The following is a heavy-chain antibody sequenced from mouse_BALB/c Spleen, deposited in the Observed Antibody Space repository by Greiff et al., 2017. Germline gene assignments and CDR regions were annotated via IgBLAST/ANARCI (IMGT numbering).Heavy chain of an antibody. V-gene: IGHV3-8*02. CDR2: ISYSGST. D-gene: IGHD2-4*01. CDR1: GDSFTSGY. CDR3: ARRYDYDGAMDY. Sequence: EVKLQESGPSLVKPSQSLSLTCSVTGDSFTSGYWNWVRKFPGNKLEYMGYISYSGSTYYNPSLKSRISITLDTSKNQYYLQLNSVTTEDTATYYCARRYDYDGAMDYWGQGTSVTVSS. J-gene: IGHJ4*01.